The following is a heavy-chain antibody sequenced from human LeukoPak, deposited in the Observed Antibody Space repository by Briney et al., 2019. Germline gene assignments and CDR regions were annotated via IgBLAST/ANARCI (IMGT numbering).Heavy chain of an antibody. CDR1: GFTFSDSY. Sequence: PGGSLRLSCAASGFTFSDSYMTWIRQAPGKGLEWVSYITNTGNSMEYVDSVKGRFTTSRDNSKNSLYLQMNSLRAEDTAVYYCAELGITMIGGVWGKGTTVTISS. V-gene: IGHV3-11*04. CDR2: ITNTGNSM. CDR3: AELGITMIGGV. J-gene: IGHJ6*04. D-gene: IGHD3-10*02.